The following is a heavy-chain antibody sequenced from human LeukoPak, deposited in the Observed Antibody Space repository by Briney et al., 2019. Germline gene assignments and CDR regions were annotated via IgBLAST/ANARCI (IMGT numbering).Heavy chain of an antibody. D-gene: IGHD3-10*01. V-gene: IGHV3-30*04. CDR3: AKDGSGFGEYDY. J-gene: IGHJ4*02. Sequence: GGSLRLSCAASGFTFSSYAMHWGRQAPGKGLEWVAVISYDGSNKYYADSVKGRFTISRDNSKNTLYLQMNSLRAEDTAVYYCAKDGSGFGEYDYWGQGTLVTVSS. CDR2: ISYDGSNK. CDR1: GFTFSSYA.